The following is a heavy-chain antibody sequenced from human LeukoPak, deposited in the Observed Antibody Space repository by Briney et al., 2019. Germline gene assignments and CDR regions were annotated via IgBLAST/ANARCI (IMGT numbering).Heavy chain of an antibody. Sequence: SSETLSLTCTVSGGSISSSSYYWGWIRQPPGKGLEWIGSIYYSGSTYYNPSLKSRVTISVDTSKNQFSLKLSSVTAADTAVYYCARSDDYSYLSNYWGQGTLVTVSS. D-gene: IGHD5-24*01. CDR2: IYYSGST. CDR1: GGSISSSSYY. J-gene: IGHJ4*02. CDR3: ARSDDYSYLSNY. V-gene: IGHV4-39*07.